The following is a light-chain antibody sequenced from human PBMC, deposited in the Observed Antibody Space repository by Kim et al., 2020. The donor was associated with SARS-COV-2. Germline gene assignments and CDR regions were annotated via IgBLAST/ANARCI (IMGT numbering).Light chain of an antibody. CDR1: KLGDKL. Sequence: SYELTQPPSVSVSPGQTASITCSGEKLGDKLASWYQQKPGQSPVLVMYQNSKRYSGIPGRFAGSNSVNPATLTISGTQALEEADYFCQAWVRFTAVFGGG. CDR2: QNS. CDR3: QAWVRFTAV. V-gene: IGLV3-1*01. J-gene: IGLJ3*02.